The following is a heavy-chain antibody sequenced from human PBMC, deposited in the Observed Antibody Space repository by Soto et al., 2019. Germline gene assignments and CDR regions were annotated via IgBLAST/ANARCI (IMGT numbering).Heavy chain of an antibody. Sequence: GGSLRLSCAASGFTVSSNYMSLVRQTPGKGLEWVSLIYNGGITYYADSVKGRFTISRDNSKNTLYLQMNGLRAEDTAVYHWARETPSSNSCFYDSWSQGNLVTVSS. CDR1: GFTVSSNY. CDR2: IYNGGIT. D-gene: IGHD2-2*01. V-gene: IGHV3-66*01. CDR3: ARETPSSNSCFYDS. J-gene: IGHJ4*02.